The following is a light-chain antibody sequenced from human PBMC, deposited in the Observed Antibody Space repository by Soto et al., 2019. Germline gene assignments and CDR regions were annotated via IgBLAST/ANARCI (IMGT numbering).Light chain of an antibody. CDR1: QSIRRY. CDR2: GAS. CDR3: QQSYTTPYT. V-gene: IGKV1-39*01. J-gene: IGKJ2*01. Sequence: DTQMTQSPSSLSASVGDRVTITCRASQSIRRYLNWYHQKPGKTPQLLIYGASNLQSGAPSRFTGSGSGTHFTLTISSLQPEDFATYYWQQSYTTPYTFGQGTKLEIK.